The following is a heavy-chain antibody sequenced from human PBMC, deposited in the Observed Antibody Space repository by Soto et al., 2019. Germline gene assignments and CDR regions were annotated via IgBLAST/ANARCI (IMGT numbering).Heavy chain of an antibody. Sequence: GGSLRLSCAASGFTVSSNYMSWVRQAPRKGLEWVSVIYSGGSTYYADSVKGRFTISRDNSKNTLYLQMNSLRAEDTAVYYCARTSFGSGWFDAFDIWGQGTMVTVSS. CDR3: ARTSFGSGWFDAFDI. J-gene: IGHJ3*02. CDR1: GFTVSSNY. V-gene: IGHV3-66*01. D-gene: IGHD6-19*01. CDR2: IYSGGST.